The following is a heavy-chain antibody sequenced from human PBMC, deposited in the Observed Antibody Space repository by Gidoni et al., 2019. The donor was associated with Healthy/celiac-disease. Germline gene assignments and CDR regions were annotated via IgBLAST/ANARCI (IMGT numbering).Heavy chain of an antibody. D-gene: IGHD6-6*01. CDR2: IYYSGST. CDR1: VCSISSGGYY. CDR3: ASEQLGMIDY. Sequence: QVQLQESGPGLVKPSPTLSLTCTVSVCSISSGGYYWSWIRQHPGKGLEWIGYIYYSGSTYYNPSLKSRVTISVDTSKNQFSLKLSSVTAADTAVYYCASEQLGMIDYWGQGTLVTVSS. J-gene: IGHJ4*02. V-gene: IGHV4-31*03.